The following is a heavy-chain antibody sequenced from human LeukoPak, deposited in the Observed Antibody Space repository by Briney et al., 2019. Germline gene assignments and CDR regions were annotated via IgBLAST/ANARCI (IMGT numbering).Heavy chain of an antibody. V-gene: IGHV4-59*11. J-gene: IGHJ3*02. CDR3: ARGLRLRTMIVVVITKGRYAFDI. CDR1: GGSISSHY. Sequence: SETLSLTCTVSGGSISSHYWSWIRQPPGKGLEWIGYIYYSGSTNYNPSLKSRVTISVDTSKNQFSLKLSSVTAADTAVYYCARGLRLRTMIVVVITKGRYAFDIWGQGTMVTVSS. D-gene: IGHD3-22*01. CDR2: IYYSGST.